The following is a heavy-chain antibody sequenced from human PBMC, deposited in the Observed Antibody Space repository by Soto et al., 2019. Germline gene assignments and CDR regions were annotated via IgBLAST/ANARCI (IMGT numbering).Heavy chain of an antibody. CDR1: GGSINSGGYY. CDR3: ASATRGFSYNSYQYYGVDF. D-gene: IGHD2-15*01. V-gene: IGHV4-39*01. CDR2: IYYSGTT. J-gene: IGHJ6*02. Sequence: QLQLQESGPGLAKPSQTLSLTCSVSGGSINSGGYYWGWIRHPPGKGLEWIGCIYYSGTTIYNPSLKSRGPVSLDASTNKYPFKLNSWTAADTAASYYASATRGFSYNSYQYYGVDFWGQGTPVTVSS.